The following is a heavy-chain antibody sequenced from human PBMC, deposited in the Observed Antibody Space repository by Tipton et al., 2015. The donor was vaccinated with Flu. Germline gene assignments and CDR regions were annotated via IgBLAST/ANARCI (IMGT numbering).Heavy chain of an antibody. CDR1: GGSVSSGRYY. CDR3: AREFLFFGELSTAYYFAS. D-gene: IGHD3-16*02. J-gene: IGHJ4*02. CDR2: MYTTGRS. Sequence: TLSLTCTVSGGSVSSGRYYWSWIRQPAGKGLEWIGRMYTTGRSNYNPFLESRVTISVDPSKNQFSLSLSSVAAADTAVYYCAREFLFFGELSTAYYFASWGQGTLVTVSS. V-gene: IGHV4-61*02.